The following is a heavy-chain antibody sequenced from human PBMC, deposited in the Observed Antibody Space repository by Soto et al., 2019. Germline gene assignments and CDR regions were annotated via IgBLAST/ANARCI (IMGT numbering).Heavy chain of an antibody. D-gene: IGHD2-15*01. Sequence: GGSLRLSCAASGFTFSSYGMHWVRQAPGKGLEWVAVISYDGSNKYYADSVKGRFTISRDNSKNTLYLQMNSLRAEDTAVYYCAKDLIRVVAATQRANYYYGMDVWGQGTTVTVSS. J-gene: IGHJ6*02. CDR2: ISYDGSNK. V-gene: IGHV3-30*18. CDR1: GFTFSSYG. CDR3: AKDLIRVVAATQRANYYYGMDV.